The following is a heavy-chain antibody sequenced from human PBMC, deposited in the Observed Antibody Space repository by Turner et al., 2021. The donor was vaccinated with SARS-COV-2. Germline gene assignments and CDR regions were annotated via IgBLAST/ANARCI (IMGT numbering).Heavy chain of an antibody. Sequence: QVQLQESGPGLVKPSETLSLTCTVSGGSISSYYWSWIRQPPGKGLEWIGYIYYSGSTKYNPSLKSRVTISVDTSKNQFSLKLSSVTAADTAVYYCGRVPTYYYDTSGYWYFDLWGRGTLVTVSS. CDR3: GRVPTYYYDTSGYWYFDL. CDR2: IYYSGST. CDR1: GGSISSYY. J-gene: IGHJ2*01. V-gene: IGHV4-59*01. D-gene: IGHD3-22*01.